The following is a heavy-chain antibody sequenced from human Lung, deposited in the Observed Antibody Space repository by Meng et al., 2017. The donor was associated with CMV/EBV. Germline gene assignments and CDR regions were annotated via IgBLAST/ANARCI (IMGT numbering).Heavy chain of an antibody. Sequence: QMQLQGPGQVLVKRPGTLSLTCAVSGGSISISTWWSWVRQPPGKGLEWIGEIYHSGGTNYNPSLRGRVTISLDKSKNQFSLTLRSVTAADTAVYYCARDPYATGWAGWGQGTLVTVSS. CDR3: ARDPYATGWAG. CDR1: GGSISISTW. V-gene: IGHV4-4*03. CDR2: IYHSGGT. J-gene: IGHJ4*02. D-gene: IGHD6-19*01.